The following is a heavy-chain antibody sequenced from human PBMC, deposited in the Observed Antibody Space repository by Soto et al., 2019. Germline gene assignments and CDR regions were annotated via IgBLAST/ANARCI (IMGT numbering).Heavy chain of an antibody. V-gene: IGHV1-3*01. CDR2: INAGNGNT. Sequence: ASVKVSCKASGYTFTSYAMHWVRQAPGQRLEWMGWINAGNGNTKYSQKFQGRVTITRDTSASTAYMELSSLRSEDTAVYYCARDYPDYDILTGYYSYFDYWGQGTLVTVSS. D-gene: IGHD3-9*01. CDR3: ARDYPDYDILTGYYSYFDY. J-gene: IGHJ4*02. CDR1: GYTFTSYA.